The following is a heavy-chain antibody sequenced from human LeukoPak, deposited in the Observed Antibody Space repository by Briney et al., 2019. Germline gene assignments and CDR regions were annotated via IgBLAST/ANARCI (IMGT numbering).Heavy chain of an antibody. CDR3: AKPISGGLAVTADWFAP. Sequence: GVSLRLSCEASGFAFSFFAMSWLRQAPGKGLEWVSTMWANSGTRSCGASVRGRFTISRDNSKNTLYLQVNTLRADDTAVYYCAKPISGGLAVTADWFAPWGQGTLVVVSS. J-gene: IGHJ5*01. D-gene: IGHD6-19*01. CDR1: GFAFSFFA. CDR2: MWANSGTR. V-gene: IGHV3-23*01.